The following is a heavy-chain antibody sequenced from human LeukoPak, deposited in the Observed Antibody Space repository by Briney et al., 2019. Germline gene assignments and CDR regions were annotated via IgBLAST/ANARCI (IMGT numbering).Heavy chain of an antibody. Sequence: GGYLRLSCAASGFTFSYYTMHWVRQAPGKGLEWVAVISYDGSNKYYADSVKGRFTISRDNSKNTLYLQMNSLRAEDTAVYYCARVLNYYDSSGYHFSYWGQGTLVTVSS. CDR3: ARVLNYYDSSGYHFSY. D-gene: IGHD3-22*01. V-gene: IGHV3-30-3*01. CDR2: ISYDGSNK. CDR1: GFTFSYYT. J-gene: IGHJ4*02.